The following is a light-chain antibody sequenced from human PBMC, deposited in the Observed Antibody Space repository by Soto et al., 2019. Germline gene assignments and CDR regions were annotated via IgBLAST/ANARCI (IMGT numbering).Light chain of an antibody. Sequence: DIPMTQSPSSLSASVGDRITITCQASQDISNRLNWYHQKPGKAPNLLIYDASNLAAGVPSGFSGSGSGTHFTFTISSLQPEDIGTYFCQQSSNIPWTFGQGTKVEMK. V-gene: IGKV1-33*01. CDR1: QDISNR. CDR3: QQSSNIPWT. J-gene: IGKJ1*01. CDR2: DAS.